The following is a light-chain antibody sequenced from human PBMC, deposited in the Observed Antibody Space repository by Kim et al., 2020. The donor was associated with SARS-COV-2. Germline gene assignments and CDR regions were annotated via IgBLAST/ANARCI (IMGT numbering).Light chain of an antibody. Sequence: GQKVTILCSGSSSNIGTSCVYWYQQLPGTAPKLLIYRNHQRPSGVPARFSGSKSGTSVSLAISGLRSDDEAYYYCSAWDDRLSGPVFGGGTQLTVL. CDR3: SAWDDRLSGPV. CDR2: RNH. CDR1: SSNIGTSC. V-gene: IGLV1-47*01. J-gene: IGLJ3*02.